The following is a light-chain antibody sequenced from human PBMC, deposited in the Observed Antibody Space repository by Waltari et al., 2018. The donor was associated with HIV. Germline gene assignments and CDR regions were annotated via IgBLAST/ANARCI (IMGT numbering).Light chain of an antibody. CDR1: QSLLHSNGYNY. V-gene: IGKV2-28*01. CDR3: MHTLQTPYT. J-gene: IGKJ2*01. CDR2: VGS. Sequence: IVLTQSPLSLLVTYGEPASFSRRSSQSLLHSNGYNYLNWYLQKPGQSPQLLIYVGSNRASGVPDRFSGSGSGTAFTLKLSRVEAEDVGVYYCMHTLQTPYTFGQGTKLEIK.